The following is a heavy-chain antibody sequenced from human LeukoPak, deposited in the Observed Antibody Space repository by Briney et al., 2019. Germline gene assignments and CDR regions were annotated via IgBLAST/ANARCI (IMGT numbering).Heavy chain of an antibody. CDR1: GFTFSSYG. D-gene: IGHD3-10*01. CDR2: IWYDGSNK. J-gene: IGHJ4*02. V-gene: IGHV3-30*02. CDR3: AKVGGSGSYQNTPFDY. Sequence: GGSLRLSCAASGFTFSSYGMHWVRQAPGKGLEWVAVIWYDGSNKYYADSLKGRFTVSRDNSKNTLYLQMNSLRAEDTAVYYCAKVGGSGSYQNTPFDYWGQGTLVTVSS.